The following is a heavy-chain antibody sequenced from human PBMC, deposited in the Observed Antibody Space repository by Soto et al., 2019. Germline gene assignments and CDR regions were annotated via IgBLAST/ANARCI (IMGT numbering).Heavy chain of an antibody. CDR1: GGSISSGGYY. Sequence: SETLSLPCPVSGGSISSGGYYWSWIRQHPGKGLEWIGYIYYSGSTYYNPSLKSRVTISVDTSKNQFSLKLSSVTAADTAVYYCARDLATFWFDPWGQGTLVPVSS. J-gene: IGHJ5*02. CDR2: IYYSGST. CDR3: ARDLATFWFDP. V-gene: IGHV4-31*03. D-gene: IGHD3-16*01.